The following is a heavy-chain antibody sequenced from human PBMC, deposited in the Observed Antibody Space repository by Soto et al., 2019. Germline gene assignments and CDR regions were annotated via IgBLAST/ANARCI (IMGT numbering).Heavy chain of an antibody. CDR3: ARGGGRREWFDP. D-gene: IGHD3-10*01. J-gene: IGHJ5*02. Sequence: SETLSLTCTVSGGSISSYYWSWIRQPPGKGLEWIWYIYYSVSTNYNPSLKSRVTISVDTSKNQFSLKLSSVTAADTAVYYCARGGGRREWFDPWGKGTLVTVSS. CDR2: IYYSVST. V-gene: IGHV4-59*01. CDR1: GGSISSYY.